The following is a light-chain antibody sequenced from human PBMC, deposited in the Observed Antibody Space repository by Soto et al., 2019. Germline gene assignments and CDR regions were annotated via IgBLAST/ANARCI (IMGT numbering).Light chain of an antibody. J-gene: IGLJ2*01. CDR2: EVS. CDR1: SSDVGGYNY. CDR3: SSYTSSSTSHLV. Sequence: QSALTQPASVSGSPGQSITISCTGTSSDVGGYNYVSWYQQHPGKAPKLMIYEVSNRPSGVSNRFSGSKSGNTASLTISGLQAEDEADYYCSSYTSSSTSHLVFGGGTKLTVL. V-gene: IGLV2-14*01.